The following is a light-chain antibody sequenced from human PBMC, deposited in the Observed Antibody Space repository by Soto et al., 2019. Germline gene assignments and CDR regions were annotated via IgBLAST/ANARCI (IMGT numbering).Light chain of an antibody. CDR2: TAS. J-gene: IGKJ5*01. CDR1: KSISSH. CDR3: QQSYSTPIS. Sequence: DILMTHSPSSLSASIGDTVTINCRASKSISSHLNWYQQKPGKAPNLLMYTASNLQSGVPSRFSGSGSGTDFTLTISSLQPEDFATYYCQQSYSTPISFGQGRRLEI. V-gene: IGKV1-39*01.